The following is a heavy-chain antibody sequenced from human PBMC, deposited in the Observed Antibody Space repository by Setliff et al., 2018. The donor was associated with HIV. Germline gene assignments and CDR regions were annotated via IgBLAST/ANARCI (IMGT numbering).Heavy chain of an antibody. Sequence: ASVKVSCKSSGYSFGSYGINWVRQAPGQGLEWMGWISPYSGQTTYAQKFQGRVTMTADTSTNTVHMELRSLRSDDTAVYYCARDKTGDLWYFDSWGQGTLVTVS. CDR1: GYSFGSYG. V-gene: IGHV1-18*01. CDR3: ARDKTGDLWYFDS. CDR2: ISPYSGQT. D-gene: IGHD7-27*01. J-gene: IGHJ4*02.